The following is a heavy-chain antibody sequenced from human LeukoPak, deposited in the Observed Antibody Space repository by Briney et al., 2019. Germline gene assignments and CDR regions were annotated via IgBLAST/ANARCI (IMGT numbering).Heavy chain of an antibody. D-gene: IGHD3-3*01. CDR1: GYTLTELS. J-gene: IGHJ4*02. Sequence: ASVKVSCKVSGYTLTELSMHWVRQAPGKGLEWTGGFDPEDGETIYAQKFQGRVTMTEDTSTDTAYMELSSLRSEDTAVYYCATAPNDFWSGYSLGFDYWGQGTLVTVSS. CDR2: FDPEDGET. CDR3: ATAPNDFWSGYSLGFDY. V-gene: IGHV1-24*01.